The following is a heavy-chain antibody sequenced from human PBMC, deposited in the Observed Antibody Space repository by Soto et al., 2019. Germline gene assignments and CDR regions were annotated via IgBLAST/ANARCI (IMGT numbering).Heavy chain of an antibody. D-gene: IGHD1-7*01. CDR2: INHSGST. CDR1: GGSFSGYY. Sequence: SETLSLTCAVYGGSFSGYYWSWIRQPPGKGLGRLVEINHSGSTNYNPSLTSRVTISVDTSKNQFSLKLSSVTAADTAVYYCARGLRPEPELRYYYHYGMNVWGKGTTVT. CDR3: ARGLRPEPELRYYYHYGMNV. V-gene: IGHV4-34*01. J-gene: IGHJ6*04.